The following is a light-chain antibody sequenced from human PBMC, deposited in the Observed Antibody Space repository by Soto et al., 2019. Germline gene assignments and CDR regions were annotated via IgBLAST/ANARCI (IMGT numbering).Light chain of an antibody. V-gene: IGKV3-15*01. Sequence: EIVMTQSPATLSVSPGARATLSCRASQSVSSNLAWYQQKPGQAHRLLIYGASTRATGIPARFSGSGSGTEFTLTISSLQSEEFAVYYCQKYNNWPGTVGQGTKVDIK. J-gene: IGKJ1*01. CDR3: QKYNNWPGT. CDR1: QSVSSN. CDR2: GAS.